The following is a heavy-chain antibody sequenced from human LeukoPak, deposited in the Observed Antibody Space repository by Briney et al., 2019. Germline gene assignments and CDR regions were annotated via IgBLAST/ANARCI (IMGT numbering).Heavy chain of an antibody. J-gene: IGHJ3*02. Sequence: SQTLSLTCAISGDSVPSNSAAWNWIRQSPSRGLEWPGRTYYRSKWYNDYAVSVKSRLTINPATSKNQFSLQLNSVTPEDTAVYYCARGGAGGRAFDIWGQGTMVTVSS. CDR2: TYYRSKWYN. CDR3: ARGGAGGRAFDI. V-gene: IGHV6-1*01. CDR1: GDSVPSNSAA. D-gene: IGHD2-15*01.